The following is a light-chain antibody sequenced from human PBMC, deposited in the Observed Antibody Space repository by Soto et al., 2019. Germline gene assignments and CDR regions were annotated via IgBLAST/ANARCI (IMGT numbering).Light chain of an antibody. CDR1: SSDVGGYNY. CDR3: AAWDDSLNVVV. V-gene: IGLV2-14*01. J-gene: IGLJ2*01. Sequence: QSVLTQPASVSGSPGQSITISCTGTSSDVGGYNYVSWYQQHPGKAPKLMIYEVSNRPSGVSNRFSGSKSGNTASLTISGLQAEDEADYYCAAWDDSLNVVVFGGGTKLTVL. CDR2: EVS.